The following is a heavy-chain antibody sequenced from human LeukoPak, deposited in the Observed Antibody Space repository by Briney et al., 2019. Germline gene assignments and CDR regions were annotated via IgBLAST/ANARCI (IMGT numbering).Heavy chain of an antibody. CDR1: EFAFNNFA. CDR3: ARRVVTPNDAFDI. V-gene: IGHV3-21*01. CDR2: IRSSSNTI. J-gene: IGHJ3*02. D-gene: IGHD4-23*01. Sequence: GGSLRLSCTASEFAFNNFAMSWVRQAPGKGLEWVSSIRSSSNTIYYADSVKGRFTISRDNAKNSLYLQMNSLRAEDTAVYYCARRVVTPNDAFDIWGQGTMVTVSS.